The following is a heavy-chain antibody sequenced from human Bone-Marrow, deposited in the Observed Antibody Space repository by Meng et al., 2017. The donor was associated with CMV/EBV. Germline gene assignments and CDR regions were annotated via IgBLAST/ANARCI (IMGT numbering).Heavy chain of an antibody. CDR2: IWNDGSKK. J-gene: IGHJ4*02. CDR3: ARVFDSYYFDS. Sequence: CEESGINFSPYGMHWVRQAQGKGLEWVSLIWNDGSKKYYADSVKGRFTISRDNSKNTLYLQMNSLRAEDTAVYYCARVFDSYYFDSWGQGTLVTVSS. D-gene: IGHD3-9*01. V-gene: IGHV3-33*01. CDR1: GINFSPYG.